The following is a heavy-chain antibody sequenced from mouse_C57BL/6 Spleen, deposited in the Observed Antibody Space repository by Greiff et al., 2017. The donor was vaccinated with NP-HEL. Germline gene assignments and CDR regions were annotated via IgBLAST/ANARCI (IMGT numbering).Heavy chain of an antibody. V-gene: IGHV1-52*01. D-gene: IGHD1-1*01. CDR2: IDPSDSET. Sequence: QVQLQQPGAELVRPGSSVKLSCKASGYTFTSYWMHWVKQRPIQGLEWIGNIDPSDSETHYNQKFKDKATLTVDKSSSTAYMQLSSLTSEDSAVYYCARYYSSSCWYAMDYWGQGTSVTVSA. J-gene: IGHJ4*01. CDR1: GYTFTSYW. CDR3: ARYYSSSCWYAMDY.